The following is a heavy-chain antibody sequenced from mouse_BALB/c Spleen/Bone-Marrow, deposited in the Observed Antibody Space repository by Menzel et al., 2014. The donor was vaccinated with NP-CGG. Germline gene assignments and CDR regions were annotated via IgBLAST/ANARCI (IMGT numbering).Heavy chain of an antibody. CDR2: IRNKANGYTT. CDR1: GFTFTDYY. J-gene: IGHJ1*01. Sequence: EVQLVESGGGLVQPGGSLRLSCATSGFTFTDYYMSWVRQPPGKALEWLGFIRNKANGYTTEYSASVKGLFTISRDNSQRILYLQINTLRAEDSAPYFCAREINDIYTWDFDVLGAATTVTVSS. V-gene: IGHV7-3*02. CDR3: AREINDIYTWDFDV. D-gene: IGHD2-1*01.